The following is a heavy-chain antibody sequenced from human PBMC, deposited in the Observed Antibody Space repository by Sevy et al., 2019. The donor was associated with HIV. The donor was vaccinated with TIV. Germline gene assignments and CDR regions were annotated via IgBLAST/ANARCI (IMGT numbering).Heavy chain of an antibody. Sequence: SDTLSLTCTVSGGSISSGDYYWSWIRQPPGKGLEWIGYIYYSGSTYYNPSLKSRVTISVDTSKNQFSLKLSSVTAADTAVYYCARVTSADDYGDYPVFDYWGQGTLATVSS. CDR2: IYYSGST. V-gene: IGHV4-30-4*02. CDR1: GGSISSGDYY. CDR3: ARVTSADDYGDYPVFDY. D-gene: IGHD4-17*01. J-gene: IGHJ4*02.